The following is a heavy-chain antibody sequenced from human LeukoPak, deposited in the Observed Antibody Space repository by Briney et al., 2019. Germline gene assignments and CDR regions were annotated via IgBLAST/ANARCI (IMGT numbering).Heavy chain of an antibody. CDR1: GFTFDNYA. CDR2: ISNDGTNK. D-gene: IGHD1-26*01. V-gene: IGHV3-30-3*01. Sequence: PGTSLRLSCAASGFTFDNYAMHWVRQAPGKGLEWVALISNDGTNKYCADSVKGRFTMSRDNSKSTVYLQVNSLRAEDTAVYYCAVGLTIWGQGTMVTVSS. CDR3: AVGLTI. J-gene: IGHJ3*02.